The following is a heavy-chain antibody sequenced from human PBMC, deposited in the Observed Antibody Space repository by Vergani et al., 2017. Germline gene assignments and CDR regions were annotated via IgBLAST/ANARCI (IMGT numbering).Heavy chain of an antibody. CDR3: ARDRCSSTSCYRDAFDI. CDR1: GFTFSSYS. V-gene: IGHV3-48*01. J-gene: IGHJ3*02. CDR2: ISSSSSTI. Sequence: EVQLVESGGGLVQPGGSLRLSCAASGFTFSSYSMNWVRQAPGKGLEWVSYISSSSSTIYYADSVKGRFTISRDNAKNSLYLQMNSLRAEDTAVYYWARDRCSSTSCYRDAFDIWGQGTMVTVSS. D-gene: IGHD2-2*01.